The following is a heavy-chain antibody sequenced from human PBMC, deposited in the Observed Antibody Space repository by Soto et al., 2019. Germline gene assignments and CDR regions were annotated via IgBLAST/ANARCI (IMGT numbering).Heavy chain of an antibody. CDR3: ARDLKRYSSSWYVDIQVSWFDP. CDR2: IIPIFGTA. V-gene: IGHV1-69*13. D-gene: IGHD6-13*01. Sequence: GASVKVSCKASGGTFSSYAISWVRQAPGQGLEWMGGIIPIFGTANYAQKFQGRVTITADESTSTAYMELSSLRSEDTAVYYCARDLKRYSSSWYVDIQVSWFDPWGQGTLVTVSS. J-gene: IGHJ5*02. CDR1: GGTFSSYA.